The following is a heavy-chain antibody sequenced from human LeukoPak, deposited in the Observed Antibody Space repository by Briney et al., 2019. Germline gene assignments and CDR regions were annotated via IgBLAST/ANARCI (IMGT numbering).Heavy chain of an antibody. V-gene: IGHV4-59*11. Sequence: SETLSLTCTVSGGSISSHYWSWVRQPPGKGLEWIGYIYYSGGTNYNPSLKSRVTISVDTSKNQFSLKLSSVTAADTAVYYCASAGDSGYDHYYYYYMDVWGKGTTVTVSS. CDR2: IYYSGGT. CDR1: GGSISSHY. D-gene: IGHD5-12*01. J-gene: IGHJ6*03. CDR3: ASAGDSGYDHYYYYYMDV.